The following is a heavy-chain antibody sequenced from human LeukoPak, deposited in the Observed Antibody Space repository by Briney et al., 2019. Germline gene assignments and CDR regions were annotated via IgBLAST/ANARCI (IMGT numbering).Heavy chain of an antibody. V-gene: IGHV1-18*01. D-gene: IGHD2-21*02. Sequence: ASVKVSCKASGYTFTSYGISWVRQAPGQGLEWMGWISAYNGNTNYAQKLQGRVTMTTDTSTSTAYMELRSLRSDDTAVYYCARDFWVVTASDAFDIWGQGTMVTVSS. CDR2: ISAYNGNT. CDR3: ARDFWVVTASDAFDI. J-gene: IGHJ3*02. CDR1: GYTFTSYG.